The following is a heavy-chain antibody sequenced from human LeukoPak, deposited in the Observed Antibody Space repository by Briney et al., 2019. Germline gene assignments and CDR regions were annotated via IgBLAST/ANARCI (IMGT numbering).Heavy chain of an antibody. CDR2: ISYDGGNK. V-gene: IGHV3-30*18. CDR1: GFTFSSYG. CDR3: AKDLDSSGYWYYFDY. D-gene: IGHD3-22*01. Sequence: GGSLRLSCAASGFTFSSYGMHWVRQAPGKGLEWVAVISYDGGNKYYADSVKGRFTISRDNSKNTLYLQMNSLRAEDTAVYYCAKDLDSSGYWYYFDYWGQGTLVTVSS. J-gene: IGHJ4*02.